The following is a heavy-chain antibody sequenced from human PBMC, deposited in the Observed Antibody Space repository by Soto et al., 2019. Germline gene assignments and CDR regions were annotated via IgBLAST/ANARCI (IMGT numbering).Heavy chain of an antibody. D-gene: IGHD2-2*01. Sequence: GASVKVSCKTSGYTFSNYGITWVGQAPGQPLEWLGWISLYSDGTNYAQKFQGRVSMTTDTSTTTAYMELRSLRSDDTAVYYCERVVPGAEAWFGSWGQGTLVTVSS. CDR3: ERVVPGAEAWFGS. J-gene: IGHJ5*01. CDR1: GYTFSNYG. V-gene: IGHV1-18*01. CDR2: ISLYSDGT.